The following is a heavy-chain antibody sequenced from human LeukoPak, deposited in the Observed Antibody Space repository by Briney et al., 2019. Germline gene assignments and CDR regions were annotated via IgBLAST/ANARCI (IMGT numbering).Heavy chain of an antibody. CDR3: ARQGVAVLYYYYGMDV. D-gene: IGHD6-19*01. V-gene: IGHV3-11*03. CDR1: GFTFSDYY. J-gene: IGHJ6*02. CDR2: ISSSSSYT. Sequence: PGGSLRLSCAASGFTFSDYYMSWIRQAPGKGLEWVSYISSSSSYTNYADSVRGRFTISRDNAKNSLYLQMNSLRAEDTAVYYCARQGVAVLYYYYGMDVWGQGTMVTVSS.